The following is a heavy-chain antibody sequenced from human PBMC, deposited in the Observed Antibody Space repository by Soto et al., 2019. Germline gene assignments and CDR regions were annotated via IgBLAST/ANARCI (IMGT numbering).Heavy chain of an antibody. CDR3: ARPRYTSGWWTPPFDY. CDR2: IYYSGST. V-gene: IGHV4-39*07. Sequence: SETLSLTCTVSGGSISSSSYYWGWIRQPPGKGLEWIGSIYYSGSTYYNPSLKSRVTISVDTSKNQFSLKLTSVTAADTAVYYCARPRYTSGWWTPPFDYWGQGTLVTVSS. CDR1: GGSISSSSYY. J-gene: IGHJ4*02. D-gene: IGHD6-19*01.